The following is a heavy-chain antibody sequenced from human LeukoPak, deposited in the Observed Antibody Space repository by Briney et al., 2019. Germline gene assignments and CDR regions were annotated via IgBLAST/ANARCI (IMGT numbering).Heavy chain of an antibody. CDR2: IYHSGSS. CDR1: GYSISSGYY. J-gene: IGHJ3*02. V-gene: IGHV4-38-2*02. CDR3: AKSNGYGLVDI. D-gene: IGHD3-10*01. Sequence: SETLSLTCTVSGYSISSGYYWGWIRQPPGKGLEWIGSIYHSGSSYYNPSLKSRVSISVDKSKNQFSLKLSSVTAADTAVYYCAKSNGYGLVDIWGQGTMVTVSS.